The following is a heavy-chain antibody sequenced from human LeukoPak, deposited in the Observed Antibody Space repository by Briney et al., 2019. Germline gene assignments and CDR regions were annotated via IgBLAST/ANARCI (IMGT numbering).Heavy chain of an antibody. CDR1: GYSFTSYW. V-gene: IGHV5-51*01. J-gene: IGHJ4*02. CDR2: IYPGDSDT. CDR3: ARQTHRVSYYDGSGYDN. Sequence: GESLKISCKGSGYSFTSYWIGWVRQMPGKGLEWMGIIYPGDSDTRYSPSFQGQVTISADKSISTAYLQWSSLEASDTAMYYCARQTHRVSYYDGSGYDNWGQGTLVTVSS. D-gene: IGHD3-22*01.